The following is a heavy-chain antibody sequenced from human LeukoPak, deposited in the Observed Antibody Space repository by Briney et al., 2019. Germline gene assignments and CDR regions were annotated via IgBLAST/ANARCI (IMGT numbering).Heavy chain of an antibody. J-gene: IGHJ6*03. CDR3: ARGEFGCSSTSCDYYYMDV. D-gene: IGHD2-2*01. CDR2: IYYSGST. Sequence: KPSETLSLTCTVSGGSISSYYWSWIRHPPGKGLEWIGYIYYSGSTNYNPSLKSRVTISVDTSKNQFSLKLSSVTAADTAVYYCARGEFGCSSTSCDYYYMDVWGKGTTVTVSS. CDR1: GGSISSYY. V-gene: IGHV4-59*01.